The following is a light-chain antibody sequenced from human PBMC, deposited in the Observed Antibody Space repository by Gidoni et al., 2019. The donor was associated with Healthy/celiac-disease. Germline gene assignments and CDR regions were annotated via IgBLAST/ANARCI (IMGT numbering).Light chain of an antibody. CDR3: MQAIQTPLT. J-gene: IGKJ4*01. CDR2: LGS. V-gene: IGKV2-28*01. CDR1: QSLLHSNGYNY. Sequence: DIVMTQSPLSLPVTPGEPASISCRSSQSLLHSNGYNYLDWYLQKPGQSPQLLIYLGSNRASGVPDRFSGSGSGTDFTLKISRVEAEDFGVYYCMQAIQTPLTFGGGTKVEIK.